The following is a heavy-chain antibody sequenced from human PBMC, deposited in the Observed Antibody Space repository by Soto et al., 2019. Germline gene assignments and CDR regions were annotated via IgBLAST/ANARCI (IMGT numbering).Heavy chain of an antibody. CDR1: GFIFSTYA. D-gene: IGHD4-17*01. Sequence: GGSLRLSCAASGFIFSTYAMNWVRQAPGKGLEWVSAISSSGDSAYYAESVRGRFTISRDNSINTLYLQMRSLRPEDTAVYYCAHPRGYGVFEPVDIWGQGQWSPSPQ. CDR3: AHPRGYGVFEPVDI. CDR2: ISSSGDSA. J-gene: IGHJ3*02. V-gene: IGHV3-23*01.